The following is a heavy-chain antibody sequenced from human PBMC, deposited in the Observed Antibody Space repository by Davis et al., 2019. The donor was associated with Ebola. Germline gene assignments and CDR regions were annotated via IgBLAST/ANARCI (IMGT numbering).Heavy chain of an antibody. V-gene: IGHV3-33*01. CDR2: IWYVGSNK. CDR3: ARDPAVTPGYYGMDV. Sequence: GGSLRLSCAASGFTFSSHGTHWVRQAPGTGLEWVAVIWYVGSNKFYADSVKGRFTISRDNSKNTLYLQMNSLRAEDTAVYYCARDPAVTPGYYGMDVWGQGTTVTVSS. J-gene: IGHJ6*02. CDR1: GFTFSSHG. D-gene: IGHD4-17*01.